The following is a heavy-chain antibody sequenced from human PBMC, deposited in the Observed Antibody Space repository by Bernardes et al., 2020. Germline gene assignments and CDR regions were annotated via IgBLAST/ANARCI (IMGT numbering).Heavy chain of an antibody. V-gene: IGHV3-21*01. J-gene: IGHJ3*02. Sequence: GSLRLSCAASGFTFSSYSMNWVRQAPGKGLEWVSSISSSSSYIYYADSVKGRFTISRDNAKNSLYLQMNSLRAEDTAVYYCARDGEYSGYDYAFDIWGQGTMVTVSS. D-gene: IGHD5-12*01. CDR2: ISSSSSYI. CDR3: ARDGEYSGYDYAFDI. CDR1: GFTFSSYS.